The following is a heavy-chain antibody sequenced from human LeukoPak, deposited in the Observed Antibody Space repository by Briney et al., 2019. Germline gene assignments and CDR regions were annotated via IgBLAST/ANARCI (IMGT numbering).Heavy chain of an antibody. CDR3: AKVGNWKYGHHDY. J-gene: IGHJ4*02. V-gene: IGHV3-74*01. Sequence: TGGSLRLSCAASGFTFSSYWMHWVRQAPGKGVVWVSRINNDGSSTSYADSVKGRFTISRDNAKNSLYLQMNSLRADDTAVYYCAKVGNWKYGHHDYWGQGTLVTVSS. D-gene: IGHD1-7*01. CDR2: INNDGSST. CDR1: GFTFSSYW.